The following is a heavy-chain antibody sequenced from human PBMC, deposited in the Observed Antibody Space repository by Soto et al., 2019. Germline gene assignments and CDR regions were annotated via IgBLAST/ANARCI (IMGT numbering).Heavy chain of an antibody. CDR3: ATHGSGTTRDYFAY. CDR1: GFTFSSYA. D-gene: IGHD3-10*01. Sequence: EVQLLESGGGLVQPGGSLRLSCAASGFTFSSYAMSWVRQAPGKGLEWVSAISGRGGSTYYADSVKGRFTIPRDNSKNTLYLQMNSLRAEDTAVYYCATHGSGTTRDYFAYWGQGTLVTVSS. J-gene: IGHJ4*02. V-gene: IGHV3-23*01. CDR2: ISGRGGST.